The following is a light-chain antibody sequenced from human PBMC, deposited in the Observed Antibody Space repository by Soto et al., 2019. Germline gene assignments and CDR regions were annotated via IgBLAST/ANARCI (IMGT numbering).Light chain of an antibody. Sequence: EIVLTQSPGTLSLSPGERATLSCRASQSVSSYLAWYQQKPGQAPRLLIYGASTRATGIPARFSGSGSGTEFTLTISSLQSEDFAVYYCQQYNNWPRTFGQGTKVDIK. CDR3: QQYNNWPRT. J-gene: IGKJ1*01. CDR1: QSVSSY. V-gene: IGKV3-15*01. CDR2: GAS.